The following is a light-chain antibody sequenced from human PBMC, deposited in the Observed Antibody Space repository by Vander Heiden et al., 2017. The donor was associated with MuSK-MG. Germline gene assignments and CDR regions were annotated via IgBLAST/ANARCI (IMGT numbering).Light chain of an antibody. Sequence: QSALTQPASVSGSPGQSITISCTGTSSDVGSYNLVSWYQQHPGKAPKLMIYKVSKRPAGVANRFSGSKSGNTASLTISGLQAEDDADYYCCSYAGSSTLVFGGGTKLTVL. CDR1: SSDVGSYNL. J-gene: IGLJ2*01. V-gene: IGLV2-23*02. CDR2: KVS. CDR3: CSYAGSSTLV.